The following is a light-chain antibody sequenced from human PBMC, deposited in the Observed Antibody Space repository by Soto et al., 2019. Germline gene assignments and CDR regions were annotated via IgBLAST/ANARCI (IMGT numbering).Light chain of an antibody. CDR3: ETWDDSLTGVV. CDR1: SSNIGTNT. V-gene: IGLV1-44*01. Sequence: QSVLTQPPSASGTPGQRVTISCSGSSSNIGTNTVNWYQHFPRTAPKLLIFSNNQRPSGVPDRFSGSTSGTSASLAISGLQSEDDADYSCETWDDSLTGVVFGGGTKLTVL. J-gene: IGLJ2*01. CDR2: SNN.